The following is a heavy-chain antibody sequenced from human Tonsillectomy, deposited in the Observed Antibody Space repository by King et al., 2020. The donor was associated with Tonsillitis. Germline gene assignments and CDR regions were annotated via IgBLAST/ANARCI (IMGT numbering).Heavy chain of an antibody. CDR3: TTAPTTLHAFDI. CDR2: IKRKTDGGKT. J-gene: IGHJ3*02. Sequence: VQLVESGGGLVKPGGSLRLSCAAPGFTFSNTWMSWVRQAPGKGLEWVGRIKRKTDGGKTDYAAPVKGRFTISRDDSKNTLYLLMNSLKTEDTAVFYCTTAPTTLHAFDIWGQGTMVTVSS. V-gene: IGHV3-15*01. CDR1: GFTFSNTW. D-gene: IGHD4-17*01.